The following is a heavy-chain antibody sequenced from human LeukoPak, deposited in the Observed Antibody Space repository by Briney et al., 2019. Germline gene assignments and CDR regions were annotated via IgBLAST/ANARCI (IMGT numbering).Heavy chain of an antibody. CDR1: GGSISGYY. CDR2: ISYSGNT. V-gene: IGHV4-59*01. Sequence: TSETLSLTCTVSGGSISGYYWSWIRQPPGKGLEWIGCISYSGNTNYNFSLKSRVTMSLDTSKNQFSLKLSSVTAADTAVYYCARGRIHVDPWGQGTLVTVSS. D-gene: IGHD2-21*01. CDR3: ARGRIHVDP. J-gene: IGHJ5*02.